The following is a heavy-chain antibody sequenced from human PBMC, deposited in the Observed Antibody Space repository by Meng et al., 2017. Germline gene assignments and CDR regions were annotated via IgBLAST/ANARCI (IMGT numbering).Heavy chain of an antibody. CDR3: ASLGGLWGDIDY. V-gene: IGHV3-21*01. Sequence: GESLKISCAASGFTFSSYSMNWVRQAPGKGLEWVSSISSSSSYIYYADSVKGRFTISRDNAKNSLYLQMNSLRAEDTAVYYCASLGGLWGDIDYWGQGTLVTVSS. J-gene: IGHJ4*02. CDR1: GFTFSSYS. D-gene: IGHD3-16*01. CDR2: ISSSSSYI.